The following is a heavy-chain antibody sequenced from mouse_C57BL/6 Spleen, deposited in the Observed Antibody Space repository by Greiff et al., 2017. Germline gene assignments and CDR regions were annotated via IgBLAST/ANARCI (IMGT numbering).Heavy chain of an antibody. CDR3: ARRSMVTTTPYYCAMDY. CDR2: INPYNGGT. CDR1: GYTFTDYY. V-gene: IGHV1-19*01. Sequence: VQLQQSGPVLVKPGASVKMSCKASGYTFTDYYMNWVKQSHGKSLEWIGVINPYNGGTSYNQKFKGKATLTVDKSSSTAYMELNSLTSEDSAVYYCARRSMVTTTPYYCAMDYWGQGTSVTVSS. D-gene: IGHD2-2*01. J-gene: IGHJ4*01.